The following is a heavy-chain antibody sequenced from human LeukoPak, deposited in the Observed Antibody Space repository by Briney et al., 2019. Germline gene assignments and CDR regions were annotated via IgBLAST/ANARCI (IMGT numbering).Heavy chain of an antibody. Sequence: SGPTLVNPTETLTLTCTVSGFSLSNARMGVSWIRQPPVKALEWLAHIFSNDEKSYSTSLKSRLTISKDTSKSQVVLTMTNMDPVDTATYYCARMPPLTYYYDSSSYPGFDIWGQGTLVTVSS. CDR2: IFSNDEK. D-gene: IGHD3-22*01. CDR1: GFSLSNARMG. CDR3: ARMPPLTYYYDSSSYPGFDI. V-gene: IGHV2-26*01. J-gene: IGHJ3*02.